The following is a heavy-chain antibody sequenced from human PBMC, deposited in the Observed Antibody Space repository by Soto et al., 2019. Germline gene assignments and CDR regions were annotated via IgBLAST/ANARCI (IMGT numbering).Heavy chain of an antibody. D-gene: IGHD2-21*02. Sequence: QVQLQQWGAGLLKPSETLSLTCAVYGGSFSGYYWSWIRQPPGKGLEWIGEINHSGSTNYNPSLKSRVTISVDTSKNQFSLKLSSVTAADTAVYYCASRPVVVTAAPFDYWGQGTLVTVSS. V-gene: IGHV4-34*01. CDR3: ASRPVVVTAAPFDY. J-gene: IGHJ4*02. CDR1: GGSFSGYY. CDR2: INHSGST.